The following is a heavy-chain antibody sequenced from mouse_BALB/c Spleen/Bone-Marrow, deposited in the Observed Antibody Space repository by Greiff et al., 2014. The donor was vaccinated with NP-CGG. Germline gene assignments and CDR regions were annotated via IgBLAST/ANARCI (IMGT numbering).Heavy chain of an antibody. D-gene: IGHD1-1*01. CDR2: IDPANGNT. CDR1: GFNIKDTY. CDR3: APYYYGSSQFAY. J-gene: IGHJ3*01. V-gene: IGHV14-3*02. Sequence: VQLKQSXAELVKPGASVKLSCTASGFNIKDTYMHWVKQRPEQGLEWIGRIDPANGNTKYDPKFQGKATITADTSSNTAYLQLSSLTSEDTAVYYCAPYYYGSSQFAYWGQGTLVSVSA.